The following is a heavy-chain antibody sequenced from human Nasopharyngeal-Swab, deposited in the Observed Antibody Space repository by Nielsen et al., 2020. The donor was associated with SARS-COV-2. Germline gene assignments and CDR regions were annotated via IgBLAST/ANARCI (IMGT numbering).Heavy chain of an antibody. D-gene: IGHD3-16*01. CDR3: ASSLGEFQAADY. V-gene: IGHV1-46*01. Sequence: ASVKVSCQASGYTFTRYYMHWVRQAPGQGLEWMGIINPSGGSTSYAQKFQGRVTMTRDTSTSTVYMELSSLRSEDTAVYYCASSLGEFQAADYWGQGTLVTVSS. J-gene: IGHJ4*02. CDR1: GYTFTRYY. CDR2: INPSGGST.